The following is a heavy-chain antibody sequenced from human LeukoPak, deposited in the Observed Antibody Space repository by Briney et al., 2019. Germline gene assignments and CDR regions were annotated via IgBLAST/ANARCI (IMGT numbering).Heavy chain of an antibody. CDR3: ARDPGGYSSGGELDV. J-gene: IGHJ6*04. V-gene: IGHV3-21*01. CDR2: INRSSSYI. CDR1: GFTVSSNY. D-gene: IGHD6-19*01. Sequence: GGSLRLSCAASGFTVSSNYISWVRQAPRKGLEWVSSINRSSSYINYAHSLKGRFTISRDNSKNSRYLQMNSLRGEDMAVYYCARDPGGYSSGGELDVWGKGTTVTVSS.